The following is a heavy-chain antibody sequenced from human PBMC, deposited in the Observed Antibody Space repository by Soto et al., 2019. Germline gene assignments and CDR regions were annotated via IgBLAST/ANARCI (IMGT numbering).Heavy chain of an antibody. Sequence: PSETLSLPCSVSGGSMGEYFWSWIRQSPGKGLEWIGYIYYLGSTDYNPSLKSRVTISVDTSKRQFSLRLTSVTAADTAVYYCARGGYDGSGSPYPAYWGPGTQVTVS. CDR3: ARGGYDGSGSPYPAY. CDR1: GGSMGEYF. D-gene: IGHD3-10*01. CDR2: IYYLGST. V-gene: IGHV4-59*01. J-gene: IGHJ4*02.